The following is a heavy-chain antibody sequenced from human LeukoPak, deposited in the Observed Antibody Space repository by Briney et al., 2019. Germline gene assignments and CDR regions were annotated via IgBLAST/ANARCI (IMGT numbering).Heavy chain of an antibody. CDR1: GYTFTSYG. J-gene: IGHJ6*03. V-gene: IGHV1-18*01. CDR2: ISAYNGNT. Sequence: ASLKVSCKASGYTFTSYGISWVRQAPGQGVEWMGWISAYNGNTNYAQKLQGRVTMTTDTSTSTAYMELRSLRSDDTAVYYCARGFTAMVTVYHYYYYYMDVWGKGTTVTVSS. CDR3: ARGFTAMVTVYHYYYYYMDV. D-gene: IGHD5-18*01.